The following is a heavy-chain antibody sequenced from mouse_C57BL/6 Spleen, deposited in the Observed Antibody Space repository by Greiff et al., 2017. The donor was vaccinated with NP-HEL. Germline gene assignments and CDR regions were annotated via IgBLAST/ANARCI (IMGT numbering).Heavy chain of an antibody. CDR2: IDPSDSET. Sequence: QVQLKQPGAELVRPGSSVKLSCKASGYTFTSYWMHWVKQRPIQGLEWIGNIDPSDSETHYNQKFKDKATLTVDKSSSTAYMQLSSLTSEDSAVYYCARGIYYYGSSERYWYFDVWGTGTTVTVSS. CDR3: ARGIYYYGSSERYWYFDV. D-gene: IGHD1-1*01. J-gene: IGHJ1*03. V-gene: IGHV1-52*01. CDR1: GYTFTSYW.